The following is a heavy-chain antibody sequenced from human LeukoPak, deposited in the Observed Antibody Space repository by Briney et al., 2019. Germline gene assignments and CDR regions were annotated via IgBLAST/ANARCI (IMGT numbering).Heavy chain of an antibody. V-gene: IGHV3-11*01. J-gene: IGHJ4*02. CDR1: GFPFSDYY. Sequence: GGSLRLSCAAPGFPFSDYYMSWIRQAPGKGLEWVSYISSSGSTIYYADSVKGRFTISRDNAKNSLYLQMNSLRAEDTAVYYCARDNGALWSGYSHFDYWGQGTLVTVSS. D-gene: IGHD3-3*01. CDR2: ISSSGSTI. CDR3: ARDNGALWSGYSHFDY.